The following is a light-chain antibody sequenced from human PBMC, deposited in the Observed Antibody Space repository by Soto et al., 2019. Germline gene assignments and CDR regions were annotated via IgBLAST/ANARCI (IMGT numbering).Light chain of an antibody. CDR1: SAHNSYA. Sequence: QLVLTQSPSASASLGASVNLTCTLSSAHNSYAIAWHQQRSEKGPRYLMKLNSDGSHSKGDGIPDRFSGSSSGAERYLTISSLQAEDEADYYCQTWGTGTIYVVVTGTKLTVL. CDR3: QTWGTGTIYV. V-gene: IGLV4-69*01. J-gene: IGLJ1*01. CDR2: LNSDGSH.